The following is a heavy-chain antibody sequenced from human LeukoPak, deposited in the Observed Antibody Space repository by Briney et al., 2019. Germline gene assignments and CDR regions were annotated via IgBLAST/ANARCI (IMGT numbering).Heavy chain of an antibody. D-gene: IGHD4-23*01. CDR3: AREADYGGNSVVY. J-gene: IGHJ4*02. CDR2: IKQDGSEK. V-gene: IGHV3-7*01. CDR1: GFTSSSYW. Sequence: GGSLRLSCAASGFTSSSYWMSWVRQAPGKGLGWVANIKQDGSEKYYVDSVKGRFTISRDNAKNSLYLQMNSLRAEDTAVYYCAREADYGGNSVVYWGQGTLVTVSS.